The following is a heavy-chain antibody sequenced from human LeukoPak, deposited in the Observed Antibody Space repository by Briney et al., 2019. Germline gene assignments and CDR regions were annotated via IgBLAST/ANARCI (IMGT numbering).Heavy chain of an antibody. CDR1: GSYW. D-gene: IGHD5-18*01. CDR3: AKGGLQLWLRLYFDY. J-gene: IGHJ4*02. Sequence: GGSLRLSCAASGSYWMHWVRQAPGKGLVWVSHINSDGSWTSYADSVKGRFTISRDNSKNTLYLQMNSLRAEDTAVYYCAKGGLQLWLRLYFDYWGQGTLVTVSS. V-gene: IGHV3-74*01. CDR2: INSDGSWT.